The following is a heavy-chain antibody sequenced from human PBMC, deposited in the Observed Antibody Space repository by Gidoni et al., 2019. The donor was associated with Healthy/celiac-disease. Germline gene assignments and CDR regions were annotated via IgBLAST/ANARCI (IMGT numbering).Heavy chain of an antibody. D-gene: IGHD1-1*01. CDR2: INPNSGGT. CDR3: ARVAASGTTDLYFDY. V-gene: IGHV1-2*02. J-gene: IGHJ4*02. Sequence: QVQLVQSGAEVKKPGASVKVSCKASGYPFTHFYMHWVRQAPGQGLECMGWINPNSGGTNYVQKFQGRVTMTRDTSISTAYMELTRLRSDDTAVYYCARVAASGTTDLYFDYWGQGTLVTVSS. CDR1: GYPFTHFY.